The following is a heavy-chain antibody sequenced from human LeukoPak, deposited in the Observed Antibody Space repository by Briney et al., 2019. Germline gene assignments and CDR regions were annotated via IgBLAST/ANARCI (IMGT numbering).Heavy chain of an antibody. J-gene: IGHJ4*02. D-gene: IGHD5-18*01. CDR3: ARLNLGYGYFLEATKRDY. V-gene: IGHV3-30*19. CDR2: ISYDVGSNT. CDR1: GFTLSSFG. Sequence: RSLRLSCAASGFTLSSFGMHWVRQAPGKGLEWVAVISYDVGSNTYYADSVKGRFTISRDNSKNTLYLQMNSLRAEDTAVYYCARLNLGYGYFLEATKRDYWGQGTLVTVSS.